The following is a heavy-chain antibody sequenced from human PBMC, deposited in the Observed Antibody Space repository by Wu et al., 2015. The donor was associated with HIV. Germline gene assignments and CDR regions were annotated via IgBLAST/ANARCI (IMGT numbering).Heavy chain of an antibody. CDR2: INSNSGGT. D-gene: IGHD4/OR15-4a*01. J-gene: IGHJ4*02. Sequence: QVQLVQSGAEVKKPGASVKVSCKASGYTFTDYYVHWVRQAPGQGPEWMGWINSNSGGTNYAQKFQGRVTMTRDTSISTAYMELSRLRSDDTAVYYCARNTYADYLEYYFDYWGQGTLVTVSS. V-gene: IGHV1-2*02. CDR3: ARNTYADYLEYYFDY. CDR1: GYTFTDYY.